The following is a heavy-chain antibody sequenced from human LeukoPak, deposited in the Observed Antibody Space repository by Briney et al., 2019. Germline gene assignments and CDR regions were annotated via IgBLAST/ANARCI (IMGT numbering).Heavy chain of an antibody. D-gene: IGHD3-10*02. J-gene: IGHJ4*02. Sequence: SETLSLTCTVSGGSISSSSYYSGWLRQPPGKGLEWTGSIYYSGSTYYNPSLKSRVTISVDTSKNQFSLKLSSVTAADTAVYYCARHVPVAPRNFDYWGQGTLVTVSS. CDR1: GGSISSSSYY. CDR3: ARHVPVAPRNFDY. CDR2: IYYSGST. V-gene: IGHV4-39*01.